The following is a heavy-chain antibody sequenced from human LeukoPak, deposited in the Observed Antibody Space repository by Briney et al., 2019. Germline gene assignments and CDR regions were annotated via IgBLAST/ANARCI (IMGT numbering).Heavy chain of an antibody. J-gene: IGHJ4*01. CDR2: INPNSGGT. D-gene: IGHD3-22*01. V-gene: IGHV1-2*02. CDR1: GYTFTDYY. CDR3: ARASYYYDSSGYPGYYSDY. Sequence: ASVKVSCKASGYTFTDYYMHWVRQAPGQGLEWMGWINPNSGGTNYAQKFQGRVTMTRDTSISTAYMELSRLRSDDTAVYYCARASYYYDSSGYPGYYSDYWGHGTLVTVSS.